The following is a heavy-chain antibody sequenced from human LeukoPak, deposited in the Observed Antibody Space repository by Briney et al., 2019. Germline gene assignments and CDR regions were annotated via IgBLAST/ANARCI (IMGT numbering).Heavy chain of an antibody. J-gene: IGHJ6*02. CDR1: GYTFISYG. CDR3: ARDWVAAAGPYYYYYGMDV. CDR2: INPNSGGT. V-gene: IGHV1-2*04. Sequence: GASVKVSCKASGYTFISYGISWVRQAPGQGLEWMGWINPNSGGTNYAQKFQGWVTMTRDTSISTAYMELSRLRSDDTAVYYCARDWVAAAGPYYYYYGMDVWGQGTTVTVSS. D-gene: IGHD6-13*01.